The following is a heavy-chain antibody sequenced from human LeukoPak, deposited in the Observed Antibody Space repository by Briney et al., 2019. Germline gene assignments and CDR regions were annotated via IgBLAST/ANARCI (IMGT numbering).Heavy chain of an antibody. CDR3: AKEEYSSGWNFDY. CDR2: ITGSGGST. J-gene: IGHJ4*02. Sequence: PGGSLRLSCAASGFTFSSYAMSWVRQAPGKGLEWVSAITGSGGSTYYADSVEGRFTISRDNSKNTLYLQVNSLRAEDTAVYYCAKEEYSSGWNFDYWGQGTLVTVSS. CDR1: GFTFSSYA. D-gene: IGHD6-19*01. V-gene: IGHV3-23*01.